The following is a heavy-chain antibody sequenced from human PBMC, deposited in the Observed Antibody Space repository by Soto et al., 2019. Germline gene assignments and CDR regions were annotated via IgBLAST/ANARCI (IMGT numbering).Heavy chain of an antibody. Sequence: ASVKVSCKASGYTFTGYYMHWVRQAPGQGLEWMGWINPNSGGTNYAQKFQGWVTMTRDTSISTAYMELSRLRSDDTAVYFCLRVISYYYDSSGSLGWFDPWGQGTRVTFSS. CDR2: INPNSGGT. V-gene: IGHV1-2*04. CDR1: GYTFTGYY. CDR3: LRVISYYYDSSGSLGWFDP. J-gene: IGHJ5*02. D-gene: IGHD3-22*01.